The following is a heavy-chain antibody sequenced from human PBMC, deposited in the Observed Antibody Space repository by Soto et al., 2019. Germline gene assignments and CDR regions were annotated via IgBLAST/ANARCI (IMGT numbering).Heavy chain of an antibody. V-gene: IGHV1-69*01. Sequence: QVQLVQSGAEVKKPGSSVRVSCKASGGTFSSYALNWVRQAPGQGLEWMGGSIPMFGTARYPQKFQGRVTITSDESTSRVHMELRSLRCEDTAVYYCARDYGHDCSGGSCYFFFWGQGTLVTVSS. CDR1: GGTFSSYA. CDR3: ARDYGHDCSGGSCYFFF. J-gene: IGHJ4*02. CDR2: SIPMFGTA. D-gene: IGHD2-15*01.